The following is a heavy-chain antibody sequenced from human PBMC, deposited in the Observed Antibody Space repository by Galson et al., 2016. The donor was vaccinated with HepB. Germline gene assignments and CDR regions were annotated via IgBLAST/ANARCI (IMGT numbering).Heavy chain of an antibody. D-gene: IGHD5-24*01. CDR1: GYTFSTYW. V-gene: IGHV5-51*01. Sequence: SGAEVKEPGESLQISCKASGYTFSTYWLAWMRQMPGKGLECMGIIDPRDSDTRYRPPFEGHVTFSADETTNTAYLQWDSLKASDSAIYYCARLAGRQLYYFGGMDVWGQGTTVTAS. CDR2: IDPRDSDT. J-gene: IGHJ6*02. CDR3: ARLAGRQLYYFGGMDV.